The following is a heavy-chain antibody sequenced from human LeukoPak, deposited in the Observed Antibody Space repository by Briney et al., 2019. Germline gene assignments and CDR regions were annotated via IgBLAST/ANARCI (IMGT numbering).Heavy chain of an antibody. Sequence: GASVKVSCKASGYTFTSYGISWVRQAPGQGLEWMGWISAYNGNTNYAQKLQGRVTMTTDTSTSTAYMELRSLRSDDTAVYYCARANRGVGAVAVGSFFLDYWGQGTLVTVSS. CDR1: GYTFTSYG. J-gene: IGHJ4*02. CDR2: ISAYNGNT. V-gene: IGHV1-18*01. D-gene: IGHD6-19*01. CDR3: ARANRGVGAVAVGSFFLDY.